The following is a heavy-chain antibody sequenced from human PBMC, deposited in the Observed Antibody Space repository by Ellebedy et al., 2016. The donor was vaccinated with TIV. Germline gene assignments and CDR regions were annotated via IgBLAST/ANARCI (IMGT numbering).Heavy chain of an antibody. CDR1: GYTFTGYY. Sequence: ASVKVSCKASGYTFTGYYMHWVRQAPGQGLEWVGTLNPSTGGTSYAQKFQGRVTLTRDTSTSTAYMELSSLRSDDTAVYYCARGPYGGISDWYFDVWGRGTLVTVSS. CDR2: LNPSTGGT. J-gene: IGHJ2*01. CDR3: ARGPYGGISDWYFDV. V-gene: IGHV1-46*01. D-gene: IGHD4-23*01.